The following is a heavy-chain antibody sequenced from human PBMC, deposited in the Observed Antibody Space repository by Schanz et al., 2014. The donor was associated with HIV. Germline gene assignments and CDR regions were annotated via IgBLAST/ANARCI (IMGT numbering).Heavy chain of an antibody. V-gene: IGHV3-30*03. Sequence: VQLLESGGGLVQPGGSLRISCVASGFSFLRYEMSWVRQAPGKGLEWLAVISYDGRNKKFANSVKGRFTISRDNAKNSLLLQMESLRAEDTAVYYCARDGGEVWGQGTTVTVSS. CDR2: ISYDGRNK. D-gene: IGHD3-16*01. J-gene: IGHJ6*02. CDR1: GFSFLRYE. CDR3: ARDGGEV.